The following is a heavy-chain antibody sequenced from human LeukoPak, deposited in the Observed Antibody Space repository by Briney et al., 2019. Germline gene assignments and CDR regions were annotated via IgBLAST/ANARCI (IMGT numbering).Heavy chain of an antibody. D-gene: IGHD1-26*01. Sequence: SETLSLTCTVSGGSISGYYWSWIRQPPGKGLEWIGYIYYSGYTNYNPSLKSRVTISVDTSKNQFSLKLSSVTAADTAVYYCTRAGEGADYWGQGTLVTVSS. CDR2: IYYSGYT. CDR1: GGSISGYY. CDR3: TRAGEGADY. V-gene: IGHV4-59*01. J-gene: IGHJ4*02.